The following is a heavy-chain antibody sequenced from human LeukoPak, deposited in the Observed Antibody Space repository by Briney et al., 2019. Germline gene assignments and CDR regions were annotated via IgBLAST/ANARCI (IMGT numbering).Heavy chain of an antibody. D-gene: IGHD5-18*01. Sequence: GGALRLSCAASGFTFSDYYMSWVRQARGKGLEGGSYISRSGSTIYYADSVKGRFTISRDNAKNSLYLQMNSLRAEDTAVYYCARGFRRGYSYGYNFDYWGQGTLVTVSS. CDR3: ARGFRRGYSYGYNFDY. CDR1: GFTFSDYY. J-gene: IGHJ4*02. CDR2: ISRSGSTI. V-gene: IGHV3-11*04.